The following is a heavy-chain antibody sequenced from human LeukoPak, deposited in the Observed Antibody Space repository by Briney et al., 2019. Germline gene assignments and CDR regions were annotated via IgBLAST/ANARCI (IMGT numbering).Heavy chain of an antibody. CDR3: AREGVSRKFDS. J-gene: IGHJ5*01. Sequence: GASVKVSCKTSGYNFTTYFITWARQAPGQGLEWMGWISPYNGHTKYAHNLQGRVTMTTDTSTTTAFMELWSLMSDDTAVYYCAREGVSRKFDSWGQGTLVTVSS. V-gene: IGHV1-18*04. CDR1: GYNFTTYF. CDR2: ISPYNGHT. D-gene: IGHD5/OR15-5a*01.